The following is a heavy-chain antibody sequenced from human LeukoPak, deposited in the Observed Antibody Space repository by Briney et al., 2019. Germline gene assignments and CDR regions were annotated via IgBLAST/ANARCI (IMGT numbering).Heavy chain of an antibody. CDR3: AGESYGFYFDY. J-gene: IGHJ4*02. CDR1: GFTFSSYW. D-gene: IGHD5-18*01. Sequence: PGGSLRLSCAASGFTFSSYWISWVRQAPGKGLEWVANIKQDGSEKYYVDSVKGRFTISRDNAKNSLYLQMNSLRAEDTAVYYCAGESYGFYFDYWGQGTLVTVSS. CDR2: IKQDGSEK. V-gene: IGHV3-7*01.